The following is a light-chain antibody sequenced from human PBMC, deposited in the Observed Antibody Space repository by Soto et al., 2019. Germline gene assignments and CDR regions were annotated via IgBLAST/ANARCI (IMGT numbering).Light chain of an antibody. CDR3: QQLSRYPST. CDR2: DAS. V-gene: IGKV1-9*01. CDR1: DDITNY. Sequence: IQLTHSPSSLSASVGDRVTVTCRASDDITNYLAWYQQKAGKAPKLLIYDASTLYSGVPSRFSGSGSGTDFALTISGLQPEAFATYYCQQLSRYPSTFGGGTKVEIK. J-gene: IGKJ4*01.